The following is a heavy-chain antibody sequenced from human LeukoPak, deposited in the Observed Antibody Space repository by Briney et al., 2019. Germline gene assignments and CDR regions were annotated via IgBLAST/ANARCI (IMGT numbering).Heavy chain of an antibody. CDR3: ARQGDDILTGAFDY. V-gene: IGHV3-7*01. CDR2: IKQDGSEK. D-gene: IGHD3-9*01. J-gene: IGHJ4*02. CDR1: GFTFSSYW. Sequence: PGGSLRLSCAASGFTFSSYWMSWVRQAPGKGLEWVANIKQDGSEKYYVDSVKGRFTISRDNAKNSLYLQMNSLRAEDTAVYYCARQGDDILTGAFDYWGQGTLVTVSS.